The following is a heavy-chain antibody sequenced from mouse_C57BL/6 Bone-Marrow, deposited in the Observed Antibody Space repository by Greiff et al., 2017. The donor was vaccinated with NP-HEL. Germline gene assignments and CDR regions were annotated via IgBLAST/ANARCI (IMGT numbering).Heavy chain of an antibody. Sequence: EVQLVESGGGLVKPGGSLKLSCAASGFTFSSYTMSWVRQTPEKRLEWVATISGGGGNTYYPDSVKGRFTISRDNAKNTLYRQMSSLRSEDTALYYCARHPSYYGSYYYAMDYWGQGTSVTVSS. CDR2: ISGGGGNT. CDR1: GFTFSSYT. J-gene: IGHJ4*01. V-gene: IGHV5-9*01. D-gene: IGHD1-1*01. CDR3: ARHPSYYGSYYYAMDY.